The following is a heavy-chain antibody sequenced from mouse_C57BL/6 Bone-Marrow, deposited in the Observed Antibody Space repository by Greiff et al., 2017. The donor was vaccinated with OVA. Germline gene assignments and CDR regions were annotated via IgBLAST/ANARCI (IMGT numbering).Heavy chain of an antibody. V-gene: IGHV1-5*01. CDR1: GYTFTSYW. Sequence: VQLQQSGTVLARPGASVKMSCKTSGYTFTSYWMHWVKQRPGQGLEWIGAIYPGNSDTSYNQKFKGKAKLTAVTSASTAYMELSSLTNEDSAVYYCTRAGIYYDYDQAWFAYWGQGTLVTVSA. J-gene: IGHJ3*01. CDR3: TRAGIYYDYDQAWFAY. D-gene: IGHD2-4*01. CDR2: IYPGNSDT.